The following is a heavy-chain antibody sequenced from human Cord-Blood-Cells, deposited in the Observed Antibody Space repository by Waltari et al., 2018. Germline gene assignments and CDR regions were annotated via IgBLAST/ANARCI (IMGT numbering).Heavy chain of an antibody. J-gene: IGHJ2*01. CDR1: GGSIISYY. D-gene: IGHD2-21*01. CDR3: AREEVAIVDYWCFDL. CDR2: IYYSGST. Sequence: QVQLQESGPGLVKPSETLSLTCTVSGGSIISYYWSWMRQPPGKGLEGIGYIYYSGSTNHNLTLRVSVTVSAYTSKFQFSLRSGTVTAADVADYACAREEVAIVDYWCFDLWGRGSLVTVSS. V-gene: IGHV4-59*01.